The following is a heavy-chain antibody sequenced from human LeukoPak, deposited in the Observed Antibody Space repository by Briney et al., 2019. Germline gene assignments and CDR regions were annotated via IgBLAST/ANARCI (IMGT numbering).Heavy chain of an antibody. CDR3: ASAGLTYGSGSYFVY. CDR1: GFPFDDYG. CDR2: INWNGGSK. Sequence: GGSLRLSCAASGFPFDDYGMTWVRQAPGKGLDWVSGINWNGGSKGYADSVKGRFTISRDNAKNSLYLQMNSLRAEDTALYYCASAGLTYGSGSYFVYWGQGTLVTVSS. V-gene: IGHV3-20*04. J-gene: IGHJ4*02. D-gene: IGHD3-10*01.